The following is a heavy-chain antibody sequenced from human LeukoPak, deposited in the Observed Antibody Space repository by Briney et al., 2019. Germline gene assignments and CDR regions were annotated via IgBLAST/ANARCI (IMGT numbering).Heavy chain of an antibody. CDR3: ARDNVPWYCSSTSCPPYNWFDP. CDR1: GFTFSSYG. V-gene: IGHV3-33*01. J-gene: IGHJ5*02. CDR2: IWYDGSNK. D-gene: IGHD2-2*01. Sequence: PGRSLRLSCAASGFTFSSYGMHWVRQAPGKGLEWVAVIWYDGSNKYYADSVKGRFTISRDNSKNTLYLQMNSLRAEDTAVYYCARDNVPWYCSSTSCPPYNWFDPWGQGTLVTVSS.